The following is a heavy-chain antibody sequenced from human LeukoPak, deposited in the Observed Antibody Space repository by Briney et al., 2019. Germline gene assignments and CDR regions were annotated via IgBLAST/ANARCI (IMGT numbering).Heavy chain of an antibody. V-gene: IGHV1-2*02. D-gene: IGHD1-26*01. Sequence: GASVKVSCKASGYTFTSYDINWVRQATGQGLEWMGWINPNSGGTNYAQKFQGRVTMTRDTSISTAYMELSRLRSDDTAVYYCARVARRPRGSYPVDAFDIWGQGTMVTVSS. CDR1: GYTFTSYD. J-gene: IGHJ3*02. CDR3: ARVARRPRGSYPVDAFDI. CDR2: INPNSGGT.